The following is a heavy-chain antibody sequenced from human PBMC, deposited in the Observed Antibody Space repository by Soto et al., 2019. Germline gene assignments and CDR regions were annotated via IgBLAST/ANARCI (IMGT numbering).Heavy chain of an antibody. CDR3: ARAGYCSGGTCFHGNCDY. D-gene: IGHD2-15*01. Sequence: QVQLVQSGAEVKRPGASVKVSCKASGYTFTTYYMHWVRQAPGQGLEWLGIINPNGGSTTYAQKVQGRVSMTRDASTSTVHLELSSLRSEDTAVYYCARAGYCSGGTCFHGNCDYWGQGTLVIVSA. V-gene: IGHV1-46*01. CDR1: GYTFTTYY. J-gene: IGHJ4*02. CDR2: INPNGGST.